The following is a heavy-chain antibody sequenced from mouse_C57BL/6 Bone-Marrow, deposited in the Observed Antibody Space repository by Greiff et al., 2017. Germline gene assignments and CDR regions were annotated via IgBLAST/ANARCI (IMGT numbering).Heavy chain of an antibody. CDR3: TRSLIYYGTNY. CDR1: GFNIKDYY. V-gene: IGHV14-2*01. J-gene: IGHJ2*01. Sequence: LVESGAELVKPGASVKLSCTASGFNIKDYYIHWVKQRTEQGLEWIGRIDPEDGETKYAPKFQDKATITADTSSNTAYLQLSSLTSEDTAVYYCTRSLIYYGTNYWGQGTTLPVSS. D-gene: IGHD1-1*01. CDR2: IDPEDGET.